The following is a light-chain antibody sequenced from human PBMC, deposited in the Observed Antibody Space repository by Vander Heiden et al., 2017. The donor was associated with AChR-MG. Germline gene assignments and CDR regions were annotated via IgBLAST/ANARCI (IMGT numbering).Light chain of an antibody. CDR1: QGISKK. J-gene: IGKJ5*01. Sequence: EIVMTQSPATLSASPGERATLSCRASQGISKKLAWYQQKPGQAPRLLIYGASTRATGVPARFSGRGSGTEFTLTIASLQSEDFALYFCQQYNAWPPITFGQGTRLEIK. CDR2: GAS. V-gene: IGKV3D-15*01. CDR3: QQYNAWPPIT.